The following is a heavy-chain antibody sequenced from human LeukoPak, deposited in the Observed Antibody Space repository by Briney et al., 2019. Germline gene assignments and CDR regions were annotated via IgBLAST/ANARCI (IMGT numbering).Heavy chain of an antibody. Sequence: GGSLRLSCAASGFTFSSYGMHWVRQAPGKGLEWVAVIWYDGSNKYYADSVKGRFTISRDNSKNTLYLQMNSLRAEDTAVYYCAKRANSIFGYMGVWGKGTTVTVSS. CDR3: AKRANSIFGYMGV. D-gene: IGHD3-3*01. CDR1: GFTFSSYG. J-gene: IGHJ6*03. CDR2: IWYDGSNK. V-gene: IGHV3-33*06.